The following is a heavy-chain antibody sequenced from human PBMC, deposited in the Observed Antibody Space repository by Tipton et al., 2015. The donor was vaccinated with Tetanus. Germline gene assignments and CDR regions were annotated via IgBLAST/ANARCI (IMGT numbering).Heavy chain of an antibody. Sequence: TLSLTCTVSGGPIISGTPYWGWIRQFPGKGLEWIGNIYYSGIPYYNSSLKSRVTISLDTSKNQLSLKMTSVTAADTAVYYCARQADNWFDPWGQGTLVVVSS. J-gene: IGHJ5*02. V-gene: IGHV4-39*01. CDR3: ARQADNWFDP. CDR1: GGPIISGTPY. CDR2: IYYSGIP.